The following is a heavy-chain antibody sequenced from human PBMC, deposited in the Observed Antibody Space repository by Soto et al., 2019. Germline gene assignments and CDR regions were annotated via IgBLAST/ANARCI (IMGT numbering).Heavy chain of an antibody. J-gene: IGHJ4*02. CDR3: ARTVGLSHSDY. Sequence: SETLSLTCTVSGGSISSGGYYWSWIRQHPGKGLEWIGYIYYSGSTYYNPSLESRVTISVDTSKNQFSLKLSSVTAADTAVYYCARTVGLSHSDYWGQGTLVTVSS. CDR1: GGSISSGGYY. CDR2: IYYSGST. D-gene: IGHD1-26*01. V-gene: IGHV4-31*03.